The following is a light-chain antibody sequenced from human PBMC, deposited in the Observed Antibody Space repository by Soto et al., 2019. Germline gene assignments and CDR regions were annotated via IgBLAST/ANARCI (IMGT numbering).Light chain of an antibody. V-gene: IGLV2-11*01. J-gene: IGLJ3*02. CDR1: SSDVGAYNF. CDR2: DVS. Sequence: QSALAQPRSVSGSPGQSVTISCTGTSSDVGAYNFVSWYQHHPGKAPKLIISDVSKRPSGVPDRFSASKSGNTASLTISGLQAEDEADYYCCTYAGSDTFWIFGGGTKLTVL. CDR3: CTYAGSDTFWI.